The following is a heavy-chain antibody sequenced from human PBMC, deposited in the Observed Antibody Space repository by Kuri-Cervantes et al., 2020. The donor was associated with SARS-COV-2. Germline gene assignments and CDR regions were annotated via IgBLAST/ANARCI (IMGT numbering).Heavy chain of an antibody. V-gene: IGHV3-7*03. J-gene: IGHJ3*02. CDR1: GFTFSSYW. D-gene: IGHD6-13*01. CDR3: AKTEQMGGAFDI. Sequence: GESLKISWAASGFTFSSYWMSWVRQAPGKGLEWVANIKQDGSEKYYVDSVKGRFTISRDNSKNTLYLQMNSLRAEDTAVYYCAKTEQMGGAFDIWGQGTMVTVSS. CDR2: IKQDGSEK.